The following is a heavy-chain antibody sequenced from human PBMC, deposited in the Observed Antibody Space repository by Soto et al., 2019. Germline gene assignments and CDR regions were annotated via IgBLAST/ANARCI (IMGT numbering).Heavy chain of an antibody. Sequence: EVQLLESGGGLVHPGGSPRLSCAASGFTFSIYAMSWVRQAPGKGLEWVSTIGGSGGGTSYADIVRGRFTISRDNSQNTLYLQMNSLRAEDTAVYYGAKDAPGSGWLSDYWGQGTLVTVSS. CDR3: AKDAPGSGWLSDY. D-gene: IGHD3-22*01. V-gene: IGHV3-23*01. CDR2: IGGSGGGT. CDR1: GFTFSIYA. J-gene: IGHJ4*02.